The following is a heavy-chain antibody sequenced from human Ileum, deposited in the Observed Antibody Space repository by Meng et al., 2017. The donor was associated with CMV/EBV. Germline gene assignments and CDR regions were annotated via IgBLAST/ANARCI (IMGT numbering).Heavy chain of an antibody. J-gene: IGHJ4*02. V-gene: IGHV4-4*07. CDR1: GATISTSY. D-gene: IGHD4-17*01. CDR3: AREENTVNQFKY. Sequence: QWPLQASGQGLVQPPEPLPLPCPVPGATISTSYWTWVRQPAGKGLEWIGRINAGGSTNDNPSLKSRVTMSVDTSKNQFSLKVTSVTAADTAVYYCAREENTVNQFKYWGQGTLVTVSS. CDR2: INAGGST.